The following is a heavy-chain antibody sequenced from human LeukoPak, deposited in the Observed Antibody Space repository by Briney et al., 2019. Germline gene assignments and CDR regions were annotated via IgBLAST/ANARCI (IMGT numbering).Heavy chain of an antibody. D-gene: IGHD3-22*01. CDR3: AKGQYYYDSSDAFDI. V-gene: IGHV3-23*01. CDR2: ISGSGGST. Sequence: GGSLRLSCPASGFIFSSYAMSWVRQAPGKGLEWVSAISGSGGSTYYADSVKGRFTIPRDNSKNTLYLQMNSLRAEDTAVYYCAKGQYYYDSSDAFDIWGQGTMVTVSS. CDR1: GFIFSSYA. J-gene: IGHJ3*02.